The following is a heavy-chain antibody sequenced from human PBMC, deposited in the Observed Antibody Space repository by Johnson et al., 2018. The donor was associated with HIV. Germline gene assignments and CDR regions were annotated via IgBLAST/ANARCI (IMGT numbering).Heavy chain of an antibody. CDR3: AKDLGERECEEWASDYYDFGRELPCQDPRGVVGTFDV. CDR1: GFTFSDYW. V-gene: IGHV3-7*01. CDR2: IKQDGSEK. D-gene: IGHD3-3*01. Sequence: VQLVESGGGLVQPGGSLRLSCVASGFTFSDYWMSWVRQAPGKGLEWVANIKQDGSEKYYVDSVTGRFTISRDNSKGTLYLQMDGLRPEDAALDYCAKDLGERECEEWASDYYDFGRELPCQDPRGVVGTFDVWGQGTMVTVSS. J-gene: IGHJ3*01.